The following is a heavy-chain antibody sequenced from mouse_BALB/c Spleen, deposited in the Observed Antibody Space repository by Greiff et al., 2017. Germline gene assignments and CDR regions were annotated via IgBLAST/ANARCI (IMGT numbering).Heavy chain of an antibody. CDR1: GFTFSSYA. Sequence: EVMLVESGGGLVKPGGSLKLSCAASGFTFSSYAMSWVRQSPETRLEWVAEISSGGSYTYYPDTVTGRFTISRDNAKNTLYLEMSSLRSEDTAMYYWARDHGSSPYYAMDDWGQGTAVTVAS. D-gene: IGHD1-1*01. CDR3: ARDHGSSPYYAMDD. V-gene: IGHV5-9-4*01. CDR2: ISSGGSYT. J-gene: IGHJ4*01.